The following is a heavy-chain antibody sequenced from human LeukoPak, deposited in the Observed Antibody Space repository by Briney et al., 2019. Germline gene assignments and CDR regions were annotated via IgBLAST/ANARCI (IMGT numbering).Heavy chain of an antibody. V-gene: IGHV4-38-2*01. J-gene: IGHJ5*02. D-gene: IGHD3-3*01. CDR2: IYHSGST. Sequence: SETLSLTCAVSGYSISSGYYWGWIRQPPGKGLEWIGRIYHSGSTYYNPSLKSRVTISVDTSKNQFSLKLSSVTAADTAVYYCARLRRDFWSGYLNWFDPWGQGTLVTVSS. CDR1: GYSISSGYY. CDR3: ARLRRDFWSGYLNWFDP.